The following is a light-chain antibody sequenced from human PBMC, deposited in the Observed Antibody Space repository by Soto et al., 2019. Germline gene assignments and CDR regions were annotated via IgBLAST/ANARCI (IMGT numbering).Light chain of an antibody. CDR2: DTH. J-gene: IGLJ3*02. CDR3: LLFYSGPRV. CDR1: TGAVTSGHY. V-gene: IGLV7-46*01. Sequence: QAVVTQEPSLTVSPGGTVTLTCDSSTGAVTSGHYPYWFQQKPGQAPRTLIYDTHNKHSWTPARFSGSLLGGKAALTLSGAQPEDEAEYYCLLFYSGPRVFGGGTKLTVL.